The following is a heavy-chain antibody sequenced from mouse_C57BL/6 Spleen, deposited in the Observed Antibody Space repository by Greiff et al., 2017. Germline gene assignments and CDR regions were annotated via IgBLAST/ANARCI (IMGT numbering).Heavy chain of an antibody. CDR2: IYPGSGNT. CDR1: GYTFTDYY. J-gene: IGHJ4*01. D-gene: IGHD2-1*01. CDR3: ARALLYYGNHYYAMDY. V-gene: IGHV1-84*01. Sequence: QVHVKQSGPELVKPGASVKISCKASGYTFTDYYINWVKQRPGQGLEWIGWIYPGSGNTKYNEKFKGKATFTVDTSSSTAYMQLSSLTSEDSAVYFCARALLYYGNHYYAMDYWGQGTSVTVSS.